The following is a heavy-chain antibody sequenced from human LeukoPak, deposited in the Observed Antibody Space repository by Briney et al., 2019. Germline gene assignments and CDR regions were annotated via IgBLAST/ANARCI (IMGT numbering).Heavy chain of an antibody. D-gene: IGHD6-19*01. CDR1: GFTFSSYA. V-gene: IGHV3-23*01. CDR3: ARRPHTGYSSDWGPHDYYYGMNV. CDR2: ISGSGGST. Sequence: GGSLRLSCAASGFTFSSYAMSWVRQAPGKGLEWVSAISGSGGSTYYADSVKGRFTISRDNSKNTLYLQMNSLRAEDTAVYYCARRPHTGYSSDWGPHDYYYGMNVWGQGTTVTVSS. J-gene: IGHJ6*02.